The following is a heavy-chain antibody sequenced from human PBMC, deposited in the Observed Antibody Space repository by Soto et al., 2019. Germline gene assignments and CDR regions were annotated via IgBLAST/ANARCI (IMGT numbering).Heavy chain of an antibody. CDR1: GDYISSNNYY. J-gene: IGHJ4*02. D-gene: IGHD3-22*01. CDR3: ARQSYDGSDYFDY. Sequence: SETLSLTYAVSGDYISSNNYYWGWIRQPPGKGLEWIGSIYYSGTTYYNKYLKSRVTISVDTSSMFFSLKLISVTAADTALYYCARQSYDGSDYFDYWGQG. CDR2: IYYSGTT. V-gene: IGHV4-39*01.